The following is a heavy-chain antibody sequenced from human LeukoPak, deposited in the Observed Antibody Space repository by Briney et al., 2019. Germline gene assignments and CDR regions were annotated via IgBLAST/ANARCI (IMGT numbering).Heavy chain of an antibody. CDR1: GGSISNQIYS. J-gene: IGHJ4*02. CDR3: ARLSDYGGKADY. Sequence: SETLSLTCTVSGGSISNQIYSWGRIRQSPGKGLEWIGSVYYGGTTYYNPSLKSRITISVDTSKNQFSLKLTSVTAAETAVYYCARLSDYGGKADYWGQGTLVTVSS. CDR2: VYYGGTT. D-gene: IGHD4-23*01. V-gene: IGHV4-39*01.